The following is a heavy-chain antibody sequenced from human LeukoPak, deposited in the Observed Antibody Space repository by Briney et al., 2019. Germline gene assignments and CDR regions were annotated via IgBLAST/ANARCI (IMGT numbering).Heavy chain of an antibody. D-gene: IGHD3-22*01. Sequence: PSETLSLTCAVYGGSFSGYYWSWIRQPPGKGLEWIGEINHSGGTNYNPSLKSRATISVDTSKNQFSLKLNSVTAADTAVYYCARAYDNSGYGDYWGQGILVTVSS. V-gene: IGHV4-34*01. J-gene: IGHJ4*02. CDR1: GGSFSGYY. CDR3: ARAYDNSGYGDY. CDR2: INHSGGT.